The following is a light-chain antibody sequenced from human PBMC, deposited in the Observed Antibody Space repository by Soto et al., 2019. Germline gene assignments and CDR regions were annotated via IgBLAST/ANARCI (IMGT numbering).Light chain of an antibody. CDR3: QRYNSVPPVT. J-gene: IGKJ3*01. CDR2: AAS. V-gene: IGKV1-27*01. CDR1: QGISNY. Sequence: DIQMTQSPSSLSASVGDRVTITCRASQGISNYLAWYQQQPGKPPKLLMYAASTLQSGVPSRLSGSGSGTDFTLTISSLQTDDVATYYCQRYNSVPPVTFGPGTKVNL.